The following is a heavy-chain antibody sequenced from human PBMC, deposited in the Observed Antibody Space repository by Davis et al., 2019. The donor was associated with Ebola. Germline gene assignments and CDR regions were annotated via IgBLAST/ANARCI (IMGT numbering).Heavy chain of an antibody. V-gene: IGHV3-30*04. Sequence: GESLKISCAASGFTFSSYAMHWVRQAPGKGLEWVAVISYDGSNKYYADSVKGRFTISRDNSKNTLYLQMNSLRAEDTAVYYCARQTAFDYWGQGTLVTVPS. J-gene: IGHJ4*02. CDR3: ARQTAFDY. D-gene: IGHD2-21*02. CDR1: GFTFSSYA. CDR2: ISYDGSNK.